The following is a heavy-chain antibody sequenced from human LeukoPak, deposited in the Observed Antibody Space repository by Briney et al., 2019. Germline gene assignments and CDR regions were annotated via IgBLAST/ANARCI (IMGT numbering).Heavy chain of an antibody. CDR1: GYTFTGYY. J-gene: IGHJ4*02. Sequence: ASVKVSCKASGYTFTGYYMHWVRQAPGQGLEWMGWINPNSGGTNYAQKFQGRVTMTRDTSISTAYMELSRLRSDDTAVYYCAKDKVVQVAVAGITYYDYWGQGTLVTVSS. CDR2: INPNSGGT. V-gene: IGHV1-2*02. D-gene: IGHD6-19*01. CDR3: AKDKVVQVAVAGITYYDY.